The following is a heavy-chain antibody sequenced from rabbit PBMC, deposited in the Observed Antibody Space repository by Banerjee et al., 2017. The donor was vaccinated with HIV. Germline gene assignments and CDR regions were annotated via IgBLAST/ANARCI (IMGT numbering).Heavy chain of an antibody. V-gene: IGHV1S40*01. CDR1: GFSFSSTYY. J-gene: IGHJ3*01. CDR2: INTISGDT. CDR3: ARDGAGYAGYGYAHL. D-gene: IGHD6-1*01. Sequence: QSLEESGGDLVKPGASLTLTCTASGFSFSSTYYICWVRQAPGKGLEWIACINTISGDTVYATWAKGRFTISRTSSTTVTLQMTSLTAADTATYFCARDGAGYAGYGYAHLWGQGTLVTVS.